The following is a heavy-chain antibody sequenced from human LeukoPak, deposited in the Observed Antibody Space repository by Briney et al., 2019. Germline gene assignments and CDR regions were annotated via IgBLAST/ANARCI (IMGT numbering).Heavy chain of an antibody. CDR1: GFTFSGYW. CDR2: IRYDGSNQ. D-gene: IGHD1-20*01. Sequence: PGGSLRLSCAASGFTFSGYWMSWVRQAPGKGLEWVAFIRYDGSNQYYADSVKGRFTISRDNSENTLYLQMNSLRAEDTAIYYCAKDRGNTWNAFDYWGQGTLVTVSS. V-gene: IGHV3-30*02. CDR3: AKDRGNTWNAFDY. J-gene: IGHJ4*02.